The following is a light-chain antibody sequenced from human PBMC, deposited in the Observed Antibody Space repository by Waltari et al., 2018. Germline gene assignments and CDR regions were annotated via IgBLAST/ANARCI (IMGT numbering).Light chain of an antibody. CDR3: QAWDSSRGYV. J-gene: IGLJ1*01. CDR2: QDS. CDR1: NVDTKY. V-gene: IGLV3-1*01. Sequence: SYEVTQSPSVSVSPGQTASITCSGDNVDTKYVYWYQQKAGQSPALVIYQDSKRPSGIPERFSGSNSGNTATLTISGTQALDEADYYCQAWDSSRGYVFGTGTKVTVL.